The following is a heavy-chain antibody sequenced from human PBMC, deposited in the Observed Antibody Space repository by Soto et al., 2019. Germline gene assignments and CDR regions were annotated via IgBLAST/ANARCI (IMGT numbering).Heavy chain of an antibody. J-gene: IGHJ3*02. CDR1: GDSISHYY. CDR2: IYYSGST. CDR3: ARHLWVGTSWYLGALDI. D-gene: IGHD6-13*01. V-gene: IGHV4-59*08. Sequence: QVQLQESDPGLVKPSETLSLTCTVSGDSISHYYWSWIRQPPGKGLEWIGYIYYSGSTHYNPSLKSRVTVSVDTSKKQFSLNLSSVTAADTAVYYCARHLWVGTSWYLGALDIWGQGTMVTVSS.